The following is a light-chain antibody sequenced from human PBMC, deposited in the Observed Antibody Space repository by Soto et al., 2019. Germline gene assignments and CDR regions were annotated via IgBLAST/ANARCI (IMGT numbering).Light chain of an antibody. CDR1: SSDIGDYNY. Sequence: QSALTQPASVSGSPGQSITISCTGTSSDIGDYNYVSWYQQHPGKAPKLIIYEVTNRPSGVSARFSASKSGDTASLTISGLQAEDEADYYCSSYSSSTTLPYVFGTGTKLTVL. V-gene: IGLV2-14*01. CDR2: EVT. J-gene: IGLJ1*01. CDR3: SSYSSSTTLPYV.